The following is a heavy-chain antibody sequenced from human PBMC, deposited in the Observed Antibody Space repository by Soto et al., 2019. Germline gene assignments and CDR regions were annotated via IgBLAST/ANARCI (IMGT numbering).Heavy chain of an antibody. CDR3: ARTRAVWFDP. J-gene: IGHJ5*02. Sequence: SETLSLTCTVSGGSISSSSYYWGWIRQPPGKGLEWIGSIYYSGSTYYNPSLKSRVTISADTSKNQFSLKLSSVTAADTAVYYCARTRAVWFDPWGQGTLVTVSS. V-gene: IGHV4-39*01. CDR1: GGSISSSSYY. D-gene: IGHD6-19*01. CDR2: IYYSGST.